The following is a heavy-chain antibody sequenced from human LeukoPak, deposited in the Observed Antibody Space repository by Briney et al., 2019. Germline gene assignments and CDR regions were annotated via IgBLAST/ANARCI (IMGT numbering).Heavy chain of an antibody. Sequence: NTSETLSLTCAVSGGSISSGGYSWSWIRQPPGKGLEWIGYIYYSGSTYYNPSLKSRVTISVDTSKNQFSLKLSSVTAADTAVYYCARVEGLRPDYWGQGTLVTVSS. D-gene: IGHD4-17*01. V-gene: IGHV4-30-4*07. CDR3: ARVEGLRPDY. CDR1: GGSISSGGYS. J-gene: IGHJ4*02. CDR2: IYYSGST.